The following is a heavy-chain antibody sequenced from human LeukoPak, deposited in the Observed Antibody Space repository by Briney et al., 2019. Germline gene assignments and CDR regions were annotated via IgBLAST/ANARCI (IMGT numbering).Heavy chain of an antibody. Sequence: GGSLRLSCAASGFTFTSYWMHWVRQAPGKGLVWVSRINSDGSSTSYADSVKGRFTISRDNAKNTLYLQMNSLRAEDTAVYYCARAYDSSGYWLYYFDYWGQETLVTVSS. D-gene: IGHD3-22*01. V-gene: IGHV3-74*01. CDR3: ARAYDSSGYWLYYFDY. CDR2: INSDGSST. J-gene: IGHJ4*02. CDR1: GFTFTSYW.